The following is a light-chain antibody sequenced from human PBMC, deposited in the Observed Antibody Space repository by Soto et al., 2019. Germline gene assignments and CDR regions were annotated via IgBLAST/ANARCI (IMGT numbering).Light chain of an antibody. V-gene: IGKV1-5*03. CDR2: RAS. Sequence: DIQMTQSPSTLSASVGDRVIITCRASQSISSWLAWYQQKPGKAPNLRIYRASTLKSGIPSRFSGSGSGTEFTLTISRLQPDDFASYSCQQYDRASCTFGPGTKVEIK. CDR3: QQYDRASCT. CDR1: QSISSW. J-gene: IGKJ1*01.